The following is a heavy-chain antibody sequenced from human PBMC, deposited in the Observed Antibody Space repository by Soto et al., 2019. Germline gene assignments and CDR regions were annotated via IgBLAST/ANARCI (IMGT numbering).Heavy chain of an antibody. V-gene: IGHV4-61*08. CDR3: ARGYYTSWYWFDR. D-gene: IGHD6-13*01. Sequence: QVQLQESGPGLVKPSETLSLTCTVSVSGGSVSTGVHYWSWIRQPPGKGLEWIGYIYYSGSTNYNRPLRSRVTLSVDTSKNQFSLKLTSVTAADTAVYYCARGYYTSWYWFDRWGRGTLVTVSS. J-gene: IGHJ2*01. CDR1: GGSVSTGVHY. CDR2: IYYSGST.